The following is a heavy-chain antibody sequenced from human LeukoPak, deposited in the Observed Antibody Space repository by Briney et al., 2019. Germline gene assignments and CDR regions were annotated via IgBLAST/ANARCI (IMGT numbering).Heavy chain of an antibody. Sequence: GGSLRLSCAASGFTFSIYAMSWVRQAPGKGLEWVSALSGSGASTYYADSVKGRFTISRDNSKNTLYLQMNSLRAEDTAIYYCAKDIVVVPAATALWDYWGQGTLVTVSS. CDR1: GFTFSIYA. V-gene: IGHV3-23*01. CDR2: LSGSGAST. CDR3: AKDIVVVPAATALWDY. D-gene: IGHD2-2*01. J-gene: IGHJ4*02.